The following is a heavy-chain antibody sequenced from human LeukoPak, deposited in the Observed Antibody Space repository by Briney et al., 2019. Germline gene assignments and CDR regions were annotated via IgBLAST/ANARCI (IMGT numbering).Heavy chain of an antibody. J-gene: IGHJ5*02. D-gene: IGHD1-26*01. CDR3: ASYSRWGGATRVNWFDP. CDR2: IYYSGST. CDR1: GGSISSYY. V-gene: IGHV4-59*01. Sequence: PSETLSLTCTVSGGSISSYYWSWIRQPPGKGLEWIGYIYYSGSTNYNPSLKSRVTISVDTSKNQFSLKLSSVTAADTAVYYSASYSRWGGATRVNWFDPWGQGTLVTVSS.